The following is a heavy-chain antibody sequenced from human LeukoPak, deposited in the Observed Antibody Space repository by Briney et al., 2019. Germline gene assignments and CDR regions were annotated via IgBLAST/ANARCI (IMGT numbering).Heavy chain of an antibody. V-gene: IGHV1-18*01. J-gene: IGHJ6*02. Sequence: ASVKVSCKASGYTFTSYGISWVRQAPGQGLEWMGWISAYNGNTNYAQKLQGRVTMTTDTSTSTAYMELRSLRSDDTAVYYCARRVSYSSGWYDENYYYGMDVWGQRTTVTVSS. D-gene: IGHD6-19*01. CDR1: GYTFTSYG. CDR3: ARRVSYSSGWYDENYYYGMDV. CDR2: ISAYNGNT.